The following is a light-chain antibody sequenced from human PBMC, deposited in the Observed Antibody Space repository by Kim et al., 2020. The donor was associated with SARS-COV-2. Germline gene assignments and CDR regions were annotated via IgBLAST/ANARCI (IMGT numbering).Light chain of an antibody. V-gene: IGLV1-44*01. CDR3: AAWDDSLNGVV. J-gene: IGLJ2*01. CDR2: SND. Sequence: QSVLTQPPSASGTPGQRVTISCSGSSSNIGSNTVNWYQQLPGTAPKLLIYSNDQGPSGVPDRFSGSKSGTSASLAISGLQSEDGADYYCAAWDDSLNGVVFGGGTQLTVL. CDR1: SSNIGSNT.